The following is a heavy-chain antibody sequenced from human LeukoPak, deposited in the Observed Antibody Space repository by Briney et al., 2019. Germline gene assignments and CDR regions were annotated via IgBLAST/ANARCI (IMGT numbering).Heavy chain of an antibody. CDR3: ARDLRLQLWLSSWFDP. V-gene: IGHV4-39*07. D-gene: IGHD5-18*01. CDR2: IYYSGST. J-gene: IGHJ5*02. CDR1: GDSISSGGYY. Sequence: SETLSLTCSVSGDSISSGGYYWSWIRQPAGKGLEWIGSIYYSGSTYYNPSLKSRVTISVDTSKNQFSLKLSSVTAADTAVYYCARDLRLQLWLSSWFDPWGQGTLVTVSS.